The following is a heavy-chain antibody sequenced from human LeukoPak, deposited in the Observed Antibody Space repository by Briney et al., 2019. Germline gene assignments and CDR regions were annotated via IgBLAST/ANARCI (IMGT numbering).Heavy chain of an antibody. D-gene: IGHD6-19*01. J-gene: IGHJ4*02. CDR3: ASVGAVAGTVDY. Sequence: GGSLGLSCAASGFTFYDYGMSWVRQAPGKGLEWVSGINWNGGSTGYADSVKGRFTISRDNAKNSLYLQMNSLRAEDTALYYCASVGAVAGTVDYWGQGTLVTVSS. V-gene: IGHV3-20*04. CDR1: GFTFYDYG. CDR2: INWNGGST.